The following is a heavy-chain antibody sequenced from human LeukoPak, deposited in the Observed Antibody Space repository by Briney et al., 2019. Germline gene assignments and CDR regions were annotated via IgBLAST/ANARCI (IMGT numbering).Heavy chain of an antibody. D-gene: IGHD5-12*01. CDR3: ARGGYSGYDCDY. Sequence: GGSLRLSCAASGFTFSSYEMNWVRQAPGKGLEWVSYISSSGSTIYYADSVKGRFTISRDNAKNTLYLQMNSLRAEDTAVYYCARGGYSGYDCDYWGQGTLVTVSS. J-gene: IGHJ4*02. V-gene: IGHV3-48*03. CDR1: GFTFSSYE. CDR2: ISSSGSTI.